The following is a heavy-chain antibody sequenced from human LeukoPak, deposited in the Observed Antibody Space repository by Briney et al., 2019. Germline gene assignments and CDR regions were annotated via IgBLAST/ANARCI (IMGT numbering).Heavy chain of an antibody. CDR3: ASLDGYNNDAFDI. CDR1: GFTFSSYG. V-gene: IGHV3-33*01. CDR2: IWYDGSNK. J-gene: IGHJ3*02. D-gene: IGHD5-24*01. Sequence: GGSLRLSRAASGFTFSSYGMHWVRQAPGKGLEWVAVIWYDGSNKYYADSVKGRFTISRDNSKNTLYLQMNSLRAEDTAVYYCASLDGYNNDAFDIWGQGTMVTVSS.